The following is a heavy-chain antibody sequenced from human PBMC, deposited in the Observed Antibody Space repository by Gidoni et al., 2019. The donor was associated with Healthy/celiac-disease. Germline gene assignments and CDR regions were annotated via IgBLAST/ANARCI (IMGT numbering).Heavy chain of an antibody. Sequence: QLQLQESGPGLVKPSENLSLTCTVSGGPISSSSYYWGWIRQPPGKGLEWLGSIYYSGSTYYNPSLKSRVTISVDTSKNQFSLKLSSVTAADTAVYYCARRGWVRIDPWGQGTLVTVSS. CDR1: GGPISSSSYY. J-gene: IGHJ5*02. CDR2: IYYSGST. V-gene: IGHV4-39*01. CDR3: ARRGWVRIDP. D-gene: IGHD6-19*01.